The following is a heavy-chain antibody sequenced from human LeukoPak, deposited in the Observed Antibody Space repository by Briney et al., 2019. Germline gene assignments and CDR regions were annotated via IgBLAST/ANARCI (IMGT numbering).Heavy chain of an antibody. CDR1: GYTFTNYW. CDR3: ARLIPGYSLFDY. Sequence: GESLKISCQGSGYTFTNYWIGWVRPMPGKGLEWMGSIYPSDSDTKYSPSFQGQVTISADKSITTAYLQWSSLKASDSAMYYCARLIPGYSLFDYWGQGTLVTVSS. D-gene: IGHD5-18*01. V-gene: IGHV5-51*01. CDR2: IYPSDSDT. J-gene: IGHJ4*02.